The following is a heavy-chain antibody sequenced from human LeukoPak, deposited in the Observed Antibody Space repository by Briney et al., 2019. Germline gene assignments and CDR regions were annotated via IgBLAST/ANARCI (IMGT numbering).Heavy chain of an antibody. J-gene: IGHJ3*02. CDR2: IYWDDDK. CDR3: AHIRDYYTSRDAFDI. Sequence: SGPTLVNPIQTLTLTCSFSGFSLSTSGVGVGWIRQPPGKALEWLSLIYWDDDKRYSPSLKSRPTITKDTSKNQVVLTMTNMDPVDTATYYCAHIRDYYTSRDAFDIWGRGTMGSVSS. CDR1: GFSLSTSGVG. V-gene: IGHV2-5*02. D-gene: IGHD3-10*01.